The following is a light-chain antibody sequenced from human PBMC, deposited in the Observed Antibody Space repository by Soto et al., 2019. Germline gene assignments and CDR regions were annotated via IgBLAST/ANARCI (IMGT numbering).Light chain of an antibody. Sequence: EIVLTQSPGTLSLSPGERATLSCRASQSVSSSYLAWYQQKPGQAPRLLIYGASSRATGIPDRFSGSGSGTDVTLTISRLESEDVAVYYCQQYRSSLFTFGPGTKVDIK. CDR2: GAS. J-gene: IGKJ3*01. V-gene: IGKV3-20*01. CDR1: QSVSSSY. CDR3: QQYRSSLFT.